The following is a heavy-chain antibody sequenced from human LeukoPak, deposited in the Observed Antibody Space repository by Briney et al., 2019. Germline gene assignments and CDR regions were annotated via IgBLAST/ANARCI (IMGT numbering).Heavy chain of an antibody. CDR2: INHSGST. CDR1: GGSFSGYY. D-gene: IGHD5-12*01. CDR3: ASTLVAWEDYFDY. J-gene: IGHJ4*02. V-gene: IGHV4-34*01. Sequence: PSETLSLTCAVYGGSFSGYYWSWIRQPPGKGLEWIGEINHSGSTNYNPSLKSRVTISVDTSKNQFSLKLSSVTAADTAVYYCASTLVAWEDYFDYWGQGALVTVSS.